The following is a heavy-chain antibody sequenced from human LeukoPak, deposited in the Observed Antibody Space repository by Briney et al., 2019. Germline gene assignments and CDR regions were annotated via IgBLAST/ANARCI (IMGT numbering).Heavy chain of an antibody. CDR2: INPNSGGT. Sequence: ASVKVSCKASGYTFTSYDINWVRQATGQGLEWMGWINPNSGGTNYAQKFQGRVTMTRDASISTAYMELSRLRSDDTAVYYCARDDSSGWFGNHDYWGQGTLVTVSS. CDR3: ARDDSSGWFGNHDY. V-gene: IGHV1-2*02. D-gene: IGHD6-19*01. J-gene: IGHJ4*02. CDR1: GYTFTSYD.